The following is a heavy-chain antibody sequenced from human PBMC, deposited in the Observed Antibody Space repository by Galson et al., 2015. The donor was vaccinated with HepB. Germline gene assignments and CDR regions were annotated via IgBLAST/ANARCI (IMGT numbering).Heavy chain of an antibody. D-gene: IGHD4-17*01. Sequence: SLRLSCAVSGLTFSNFAMTWVRQSPGKGLEWVSGISGGGTTTYYADSVKGRFTISRDNSKTTLYLQMNRLRAEDTAVYYCAKGTDYGYAITPYDPRGQGTLVTVSS. CDR2: ISGGGTTT. CDR3: AKGTDYGYAITPYDP. V-gene: IGHV3-23*01. J-gene: IGHJ5*02. CDR1: GLTFSNFA.